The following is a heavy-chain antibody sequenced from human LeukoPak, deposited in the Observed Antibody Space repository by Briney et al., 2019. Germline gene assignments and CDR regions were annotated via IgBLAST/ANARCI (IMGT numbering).Heavy chain of an antibody. CDR1: GYSFTSYW. J-gene: IGHJ2*01. D-gene: IGHD2-21*02. Sequence: GESLKISFKGSGYSFTSYWIGWVRQMPGKGLEWMGIIYPGDSDTRYSASFQGQVIISADKSISTAYLQWSSLKASDTAMFYCARQRYCGGDCYSDWYFDLWGRGTLVAVSS. CDR2: IYPGDSDT. V-gene: IGHV5-51*01. CDR3: ARQRYCGGDCYSDWYFDL.